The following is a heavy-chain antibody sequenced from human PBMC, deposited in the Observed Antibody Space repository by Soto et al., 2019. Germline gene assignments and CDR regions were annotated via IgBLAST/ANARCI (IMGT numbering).Heavy chain of an antibody. CDR1: GFTFSNAW. Sequence: GGALRVSCADSGFTFSNAWMSWFRQAPGKGLEWVGRIKSKTDGGTTDYAAPVKGRFTISRDDSKNTLYLQMNSLKTEDTAVYYCTTDRDYNYYNGMDVWGQGTTVPVSS. V-gene: IGHV3-15*01. CDR2: IKSKTDGGTT. J-gene: IGHJ6*02. CDR3: TTDRDYNYYNGMDV.